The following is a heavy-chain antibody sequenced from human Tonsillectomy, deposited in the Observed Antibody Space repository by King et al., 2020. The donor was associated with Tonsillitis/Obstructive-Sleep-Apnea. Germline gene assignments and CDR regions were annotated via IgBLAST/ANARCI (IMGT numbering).Heavy chain of an antibody. Sequence: QLVQSGAEVKKPGASVKVSCKASGYTFTGYYMHWVRQAPGQGLEWMGWINPNSGGTNYAQKFQGWVTMTRDTSISTAYMELGRLRSDDTAVYYCARGGSTIFGVVITNWFDPWGQGTLVTVSS. CDR2: INPNSGGT. CDR1: GYTFTGYY. J-gene: IGHJ5*02. V-gene: IGHV1-2*04. CDR3: ARGGSTIFGVVITNWFDP. D-gene: IGHD3-3*01.